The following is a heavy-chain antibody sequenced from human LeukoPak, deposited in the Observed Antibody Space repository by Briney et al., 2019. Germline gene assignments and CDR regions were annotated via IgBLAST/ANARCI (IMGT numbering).Heavy chain of an antibody. CDR2: ISNTGGST. V-gene: IGHV3-23*01. D-gene: IGHD2-15*01. CDR1: GFSFNTYA. Sequence: GGSLRLSCAASGFSFNTYAMSWVRQAPGKGLEWVSAISNTGGSTHYADSVKGRFTISRDKSKNTLSLQMNSLRAEDTAVYYCAQQVGYCSSGSCYFTYWGQGTLVTVSS. J-gene: IGHJ1*01. CDR3: AQQVGYCSSGSCYFTY.